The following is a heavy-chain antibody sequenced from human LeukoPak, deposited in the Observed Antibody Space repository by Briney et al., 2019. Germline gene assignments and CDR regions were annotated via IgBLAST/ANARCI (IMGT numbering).Heavy chain of an antibody. J-gene: IGHJ5*02. CDR1: GFTFSSYA. D-gene: IGHD6-13*01. Sequence: GSLRLSCAASGFTFSSYAMSWVRQAPGKGLEWVSAISGSGGSTYYADSVKGRFTISRDNSKNTLYLQMNSLRAEDTAVYYCAKADGQQQVLSYNWFDPWGLGTLVTVSS. CDR3: AKADGQQQVLSYNWFDP. V-gene: IGHV3-23*01. CDR2: ISGSGGST.